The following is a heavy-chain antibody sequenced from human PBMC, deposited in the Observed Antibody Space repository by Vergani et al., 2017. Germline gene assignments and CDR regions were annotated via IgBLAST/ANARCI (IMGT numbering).Heavy chain of an antibody. CDR2: IDPSDSYT. Sequence: EVQLVQPGAEVKTPGESLRISCKGSGYSFTSYWISWVRQMPGKGLEWMGRIDPSDSYTNYSPSFQGHVTISADKSISTAYLQWSSLKASDTAMYYCARVPALLPEAFDIWGQGTMVTVSS. D-gene: IGHD2-15*01. CDR3: ARVPALLPEAFDI. CDR1: GYSFTSYW. J-gene: IGHJ3*02. V-gene: IGHV5-10-1*03.